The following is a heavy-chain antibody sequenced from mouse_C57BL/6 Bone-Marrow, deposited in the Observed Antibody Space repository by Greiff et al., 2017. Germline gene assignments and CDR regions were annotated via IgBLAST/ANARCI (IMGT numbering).Heavy chain of an antibody. CDR2: IYPGDGDT. CDR3: GRDYYGSSAWFAY. D-gene: IGHD1-1*01. J-gene: IGHJ3*01. Sequence: QVQLQQSGPELVKPGASVKISCKASGYAFSSSWMNWVKQRPGKGLEWIGRIYPGDGDTNYNGKFKGKATLTADKSSSTAYMQLSSLTSEDSAVYFCGRDYYGSSAWFAYWGQGTLVTVSA. CDR1: GYAFSSSW. V-gene: IGHV1-82*01.